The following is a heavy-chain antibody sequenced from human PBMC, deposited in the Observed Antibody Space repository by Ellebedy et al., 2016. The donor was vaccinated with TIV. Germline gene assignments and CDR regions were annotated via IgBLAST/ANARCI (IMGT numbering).Heavy chain of an antibody. V-gene: IGHV3-21*01. D-gene: IGHD3-3*01. CDR1: GFAFSSYW. Sequence: GESLKISCAASGFAFSSYWMSWVRQAPGKGLEWVSSISTSSTYMYYADSVKGRFAISRDNAKSSLYLQVNSLRAEDTAVYYRARSGRTFGAAIDYWGQGTLVTVSS. J-gene: IGHJ4*02. CDR3: ARSGRTFGAAIDY. CDR2: ISTSSTYM.